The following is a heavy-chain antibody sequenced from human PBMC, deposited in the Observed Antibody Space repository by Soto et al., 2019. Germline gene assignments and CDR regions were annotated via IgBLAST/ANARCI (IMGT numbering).Heavy chain of an antibody. J-gene: IGHJ4*02. CDR2: IYYSGST. V-gene: IGHV4-59*01. CDR1: GGSISSYY. CDR3: ARDRRFGDLLSERFDY. D-gene: IGHD3-10*01. Sequence: TSETLSLTCTVSGGSISSYYWSWIRQPPGKGLEWIGYIYYSGSTNYNPSLKSRVTISVDTSKNQFSLKLTSVTAADTAVYYCARDRRFGDLLSERFDYWGQGTLVTVSS.